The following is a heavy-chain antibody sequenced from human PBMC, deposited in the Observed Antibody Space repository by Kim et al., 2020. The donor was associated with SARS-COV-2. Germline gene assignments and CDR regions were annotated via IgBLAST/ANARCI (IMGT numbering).Heavy chain of an antibody. Sequence: ASVKVSCKASGYTFSNYAMNWVRQAPGQGLEWMGWINTKTGNPTFAQGFTGRFVFSLDTSVNTAYLQITSLKAEDTAVYYCARAGPPYSYYEPWYFDLWGRGTLVTVSS. D-gene: IGHD4-4*01. CDR3: ARAGPPYSYYEPWYFDL. CDR1: GYTFSNYA. CDR2: INTKTGNP. J-gene: IGHJ2*01. V-gene: IGHV7-4-1*02.